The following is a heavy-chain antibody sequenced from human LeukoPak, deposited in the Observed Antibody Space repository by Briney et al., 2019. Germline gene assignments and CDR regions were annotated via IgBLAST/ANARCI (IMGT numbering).Heavy chain of an antibody. V-gene: IGHV1-69*01. D-gene: IGHD6-19*01. CDR3: ARDRGLSSGWKICYYGMDV. CDR2: IIPIFGTA. J-gene: IGHJ6*02. Sequence: SVKVSCKASGGTFSSYAISWVRQAPGQGLEWMGGIIPIFGTANYAQKFQGRVTITADESTSTAYMELSSLRSEDTAVYYCARDRGLSSGWKICYYGMDVWGQRTTVTVSS. CDR1: GGTFSSYA.